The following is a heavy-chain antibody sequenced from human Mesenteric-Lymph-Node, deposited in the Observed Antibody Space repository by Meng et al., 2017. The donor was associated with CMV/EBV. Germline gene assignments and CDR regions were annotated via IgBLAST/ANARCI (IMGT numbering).Heavy chain of an antibody. V-gene: IGHV3-11*04. CDR3: ARDRRIQLGWFDP. CDR1: GFTFSDYY. D-gene: IGHD5-18*01. CDR2: ISSSGSTI. Sequence: LSLTCAASGFTFSDYYMSWIRQAPGKGLEWVSYISSSGSTIYYADSVKGRFTISRDNAKNSLYLQMNSLRAEDTAVYYCARDRRIQLGWFDPWGQGTLVTVSS. J-gene: IGHJ5*02.